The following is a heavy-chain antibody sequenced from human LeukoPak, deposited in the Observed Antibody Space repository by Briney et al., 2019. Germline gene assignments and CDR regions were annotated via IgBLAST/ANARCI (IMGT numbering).Heavy chain of an antibody. D-gene: IGHD2-15*01. CDR3: ARAHEGIGYCSGGSCGSNWFDP. CDR2: ISAYNGNT. J-gene: IGHJ5*02. Sequence: ASVKVSCKASGYTFTSYGISWVRQAPGQGLEWMGWISAYNGNTNYAQKLQGRVTMTTDTSTSTAYMELRSLRSDDTAVYYCARAHEGIGYCSGGSCGSNWFDPWGQETLVTVSS. V-gene: IGHV1-18*01. CDR1: GYTFTSYG.